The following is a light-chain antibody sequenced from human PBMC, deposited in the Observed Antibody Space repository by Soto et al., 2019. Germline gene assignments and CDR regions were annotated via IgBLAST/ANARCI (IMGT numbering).Light chain of an antibody. Sequence: QSVLTQSPSASASLGASVKLTCTLSSGHSSYAIAWHQQQPEKGPRYLMKLNSDGNHSKGDGIPDRFSGSSSGAERYLTISSLQSEDEADYYCQTWGTGPLVFGGGTKLTVL. CDR1: SGHSSYA. CDR3: QTWGTGPLV. J-gene: IGLJ3*02. V-gene: IGLV4-69*01. CDR2: LNSDGNH.